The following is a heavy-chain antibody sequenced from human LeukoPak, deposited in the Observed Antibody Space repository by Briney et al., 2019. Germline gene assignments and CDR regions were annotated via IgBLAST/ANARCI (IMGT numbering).Heavy chain of an antibody. J-gene: IGHJ4*02. CDR3: ATLDGTRGGDY. CDR2: IYPDDSDT. CDR1: GYRSTRYW. D-gene: IGHD3-16*01. V-gene: IGHV5-51*01. Sequence: RGESLKISCKGSGYRSTRYWIGWVRQMPGKGLEWRGIIYPDDSDTRYSPSFEGQVSISADKSTNTAYLQWGSLKASDTAIYYCATLDGTRGGDYWGQGTLVTVSS.